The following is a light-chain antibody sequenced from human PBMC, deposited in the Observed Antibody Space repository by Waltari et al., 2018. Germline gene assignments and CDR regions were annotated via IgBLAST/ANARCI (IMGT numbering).Light chain of an antibody. V-gene: IGKV3-20*01. CDR2: ATS. CDR3: QQYVITPYT. Sequence: EIVLTQSAGTLSLSPGQRATLSCRAGQTVDSDYFAWYQQKAGQAPRVLIYATSRRATGIPDRFSGSGSGTDFTLTISRLEPEDFAVYYCQQYVITPYTFGQGTKVEIK. CDR1: QTVDSDY. J-gene: IGKJ2*01.